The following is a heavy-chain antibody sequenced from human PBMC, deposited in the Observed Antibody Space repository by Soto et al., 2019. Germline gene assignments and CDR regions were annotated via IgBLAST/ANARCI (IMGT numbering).Heavy chain of an antibody. V-gene: IGHV1-18*01. J-gene: IGHJ6*02. D-gene: IGHD2-2*01. Sequence: QVQLVQSGAEVKKPGASVNVSCKASGYTFTNYGFSWVRQAPGQRLERMGWISAYNGNTNYAQKLQGRVTMTTDTSMGTAYMELRSPRSDDTAVYYFASSFTSSQWLYGMAVWGQGTTVTVS. CDR2: ISAYNGNT. CDR3: ASSFTSSQWLYGMAV. CDR1: GYTFTNYG.